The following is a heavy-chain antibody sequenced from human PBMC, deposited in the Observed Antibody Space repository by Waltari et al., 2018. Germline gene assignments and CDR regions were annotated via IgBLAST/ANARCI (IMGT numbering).Heavy chain of an antibody. D-gene: IGHD3-16*01. Sequence: EVQLVESGGVVVQPGGSLRLSCAASGFTFDDYTMHWVRQAPGKGLEWVSLISWDGGSTYYADSVKGRFTISRDNSKNSLYLQMNSLRTEDTALYYCAKDGRPQGEWVLVYYGMDVWGQGTTVTVSS. CDR1: GFTFDDYT. V-gene: IGHV3-43*01. CDR2: ISWDGGST. J-gene: IGHJ6*02. CDR3: AKDGRPQGEWVLVYYGMDV.